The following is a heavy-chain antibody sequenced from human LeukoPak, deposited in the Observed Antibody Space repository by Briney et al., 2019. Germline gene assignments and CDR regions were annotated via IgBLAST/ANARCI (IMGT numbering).Heavy chain of an antibody. D-gene: IGHD4-17*01. V-gene: IGHV3-7*01. CDR2: IKQDGSEK. Sequence: GGSLRLSCAASGFTFSSYWMSWVRQAPGKGLEWVANIKQDGSEKYYVDSVKGRFTISRDNAKNSLYLQMNSLRAEDTAVYYCARDSYGDYSGDAFDIWGQGTMVTVSS. CDR1: GFTFSSYW. CDR3: ARDSYGDYSGDAFDI. J-gene: IGHJ3*02.